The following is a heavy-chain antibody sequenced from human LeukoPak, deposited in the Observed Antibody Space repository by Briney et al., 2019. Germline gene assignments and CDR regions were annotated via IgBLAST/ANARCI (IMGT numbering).Heavy chain of an antibody. CDR3: AREDRKYLTDAFDV. CDR2: ISKDGRNK. Sequence: GGSLRLSCAGSRSTFSNYTFHWVRHAPGKGLEWVAVISKDGRNKYYADSVRGRFTFSRDNSKNTVYLQMTSLRFEDKAIYFCAREDRKYLTDAFDVWGQGTMVTVCS. J-gene: IGHJ3*01. V-gene: IGHV3-30*04. CDR1: RSTFSNYT. D-gene: IGHD1-14*01.